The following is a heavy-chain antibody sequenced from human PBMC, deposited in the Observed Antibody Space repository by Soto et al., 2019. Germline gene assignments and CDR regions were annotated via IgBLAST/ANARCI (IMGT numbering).Heavy chain of an antibody. CDR3: VREDCSSSSCYGYFDY. D-gene: IGHD2-2*01. J-gene: IGHJ4*02. CDR2: INPSGGTT. V-gene: IGHV1-46*03. Sequence: QVQLVQSGAEVKKPGASVKVSCKASGYTFTSYYMHWVRQAPGQGLEWMGMINPSGGTTSYAQKFQGRGTMTRDTSTSAVYMELSSLRSEDTAVYYCVREDCSSSSCYGYFDYWGQGTLVTVSS. CDR1: GYTFTSYY.